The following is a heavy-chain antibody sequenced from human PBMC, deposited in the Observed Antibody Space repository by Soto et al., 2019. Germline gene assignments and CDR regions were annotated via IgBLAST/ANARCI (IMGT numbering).Heavy chain of an antibody. D-gene: IGHD1-26*01. CDR3: ARRGSGNYYDY. Sequence: EVQLLESGGGLVQPGGSLRLSCAASGFTFSSYAMRWVRQAPGKGLEWVSSISGSSASTYYADSLKGRFTISRDNSKNTLYRQMNSLRAEDTAVYYCARRGSGNYYDYWGQGTLVTVSS. CDR1: GFTFSSYA. J-gene: IGHJ4*02. V-gene: IGHV3-23*01. CDR2: ISGSSAST.